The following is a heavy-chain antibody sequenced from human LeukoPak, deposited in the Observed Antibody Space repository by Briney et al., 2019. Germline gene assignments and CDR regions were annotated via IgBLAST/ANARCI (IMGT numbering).Heavy chain of an antibody. CDR2: VYHNGHS. Sequence: SETLSLTCNVSGGSLSDNYWNWIRHLPGKGLEWIGYVYHNGHSDYNPSLKSRVTISVDTSTNQFSLKMISVTAADTAVYYCASLGYSSGWLDSWGHGSLVIVSS. CDR3: ASLGYSSGWLDS. V-gene: IGHV4-59*01. D-gene: IGHD2-15*01. J-gene: IGHJ5*01. CDR1: GGSLSDNY.